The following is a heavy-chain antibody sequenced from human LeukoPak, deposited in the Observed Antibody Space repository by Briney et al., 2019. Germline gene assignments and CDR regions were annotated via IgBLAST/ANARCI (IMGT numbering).Heavy chain of an antibody. D-gene: IGHD3-22*01. Sequence: PGESLKISCKGSGYSFTSYWIGWVRQMPGKGLEWMGIIYPGDSDTRYSPSFQGQVTISADKSISTAYLQWSSLKASDTAMYYCASRYYYDSSGYYHGAFDIWGKGTTVTVSS. J-gene: IGHJ6*04. CDR3: ASRYYYDSSGYYHGAFDI. V-gene: IGHV5-51*01. CDR1: GYSFTSYW. CDR2: IYPGDSDT.